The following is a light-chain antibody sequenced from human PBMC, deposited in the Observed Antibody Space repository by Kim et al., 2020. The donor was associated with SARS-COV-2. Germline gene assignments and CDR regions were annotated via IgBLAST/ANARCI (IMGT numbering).Light chain of an antibody. Sequence: LSPGDRATLTGRASQSISSFLAWYQQKPGQAPRLLVHDATTSATGIPARFSGSGSGTDFTLTISSLEPEDFAVYYCQQRDSWPLTFGGGTKVEIK. CDR1: QSISSF. CDR2: DAT. J-gene: IGKJ4*01. CDR3: QQRDSWPLT. V-gene: IGKV3-11*01.